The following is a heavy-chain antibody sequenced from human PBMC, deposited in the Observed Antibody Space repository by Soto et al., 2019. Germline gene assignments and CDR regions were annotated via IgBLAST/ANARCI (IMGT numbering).Heavy chain of an antibody. CDR1: GFTFSSYA. D-gene: IGHD3-3*01. V-gene: IGHV3-23*01. Sequence: EVQLLETGGGLVQPGGSVRVSCAASGFTFSSYAMSWVCQAPGKGREWVSAMSGSGGSTYYADSVTGRFTISRDNSKNTLYLQMNSLRAEDTAVYYCAKDITMFGVPPPNDWFDPWGQGTLVTVSS. CDR2: MSGSGGST. CDR3: AKDITMFGVPPPNDWFDP. J-gene: IGHJ5*02.